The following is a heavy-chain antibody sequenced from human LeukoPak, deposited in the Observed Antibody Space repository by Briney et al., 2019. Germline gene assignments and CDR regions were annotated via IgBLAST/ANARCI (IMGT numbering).Heavy chain of an antibody. Sequence: PGGSLRLSCAASGFSLSDAYMSWVRQTPGKRLEWIGRIISKSDGGTTDYAAPVKGRFIISRDDSKGTLYLQLNSLRSDDTAVYYCLAQYYFDYWGRRTLVTVSS. J-gene: IGHJ4*02. CDR1: GFSLSDAY. CDR3: LAQYYFDY. V-gene: IGHV3-15*01. D-gene: IGHD5-24*01. CDR2: IISKSDGGTT.